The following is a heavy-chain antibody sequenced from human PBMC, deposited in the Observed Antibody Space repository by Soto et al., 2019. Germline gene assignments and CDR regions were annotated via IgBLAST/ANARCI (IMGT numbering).Heavy chain of an antibody. V-gene: IGHV4-59*08. CDR2: IYYSGST. CDR1: GGSISSYY. D-gene: IGHD4-17*01. J-gene: IGHJ4*02. Sequence: ASETLSLTCTVSGGSISSYYWSWIRQPPGKGLEWIGYIYYSGSTNYNPSLKSRVTISVDTSKNQFSLKLSSVTAADTAVYYCARSLTYGEHDYWGQGTLVTVSS. CDR3: ARSLTYGEHDY.